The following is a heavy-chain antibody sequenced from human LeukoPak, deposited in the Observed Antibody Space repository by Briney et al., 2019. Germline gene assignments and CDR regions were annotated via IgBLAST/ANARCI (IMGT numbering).Heavy chain of an antibody. V-gene: IGHV1-69*05. CDR1: GGTFSSYA. J-gene: IGHJ3*02. CDR2: IIPIFGAA. CDR3: ARDYYDSSGPLPRAFDI. D-gene: IGHD3-22*01. Sequence: SVKVSCKASGGTFSSYAISWVRQAPGQGLEWMGRIIPIFGAANYAQKFQGRVTITTDESTSTAYMELSSLRSEDTAVYYCARDYYDSSGPLPRAFDIWGQGTMVTVSS.